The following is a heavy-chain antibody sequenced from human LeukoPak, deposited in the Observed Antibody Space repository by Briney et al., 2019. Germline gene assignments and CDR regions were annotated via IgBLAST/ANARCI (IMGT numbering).Heavy chain of an antibody. CDR2: ISASGGST. D-gene: IGHD6-13*01. J-gene: IGHJ4*02. V-gene: IGHV3-23*01. Sequence: GGSLRLSCGASGFTFSSYAMSWVRQAPGKWLEWVSLISASGGSTHYADSVKGRVTISRDKSKNTLYLQMNSLRAEDTAFYYCAKGPKQQLVGSRGHYFDYWGQGTLVTVSS. CDR1: GFTFSSYA. CDR3: AKGPKQQLVGSRGHYFDY.